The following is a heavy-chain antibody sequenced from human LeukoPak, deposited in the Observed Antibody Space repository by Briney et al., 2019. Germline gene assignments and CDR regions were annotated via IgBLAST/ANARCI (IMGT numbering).Heavy chain of an antibody. V-gene: IGHV3-23*01. CDR2: ITGSGGTA. CDR1: GFTASSNY. J-gene: IGHJ4*02. CDR3: AKKGYYDGSGYYMYYFDH. Sequence: PAGALSLSCAASGFTASSNYMSWVHPAPGKGEWRGSAITGSGGTAYYADCVKGRFTISRDNSKNTLYLQMNSLRAEDTAVYYCAKKGYYDGSGYYMYYFDHWGQGTLVTVSS. D-gene: IGHD3-22*01.